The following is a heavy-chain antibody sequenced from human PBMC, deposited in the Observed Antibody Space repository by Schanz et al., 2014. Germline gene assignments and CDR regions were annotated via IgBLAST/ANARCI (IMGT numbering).Heavy chain of an antibody. CDR1: GFAFSSYS. D-gene: IGHD3-10*01. J-gene: IGHJ6*02. CDR2: ISSSGSYI. V-gene: IGHV3-21*01. CDR3: ARDFDDRRCYGSGYCLGDCMDV. Sequence: QLVGSGGGLIQPGGSLRLSCTASGFAFSSYSMNWVRQAPGKGLEWVSSISSSGSYIYYADSVKGRFSISRDNAKNSLFLQMNRLRAEDTALYYCARDFDDRRCYGSGYCLGDCMDVWGQGTTVTVSS.